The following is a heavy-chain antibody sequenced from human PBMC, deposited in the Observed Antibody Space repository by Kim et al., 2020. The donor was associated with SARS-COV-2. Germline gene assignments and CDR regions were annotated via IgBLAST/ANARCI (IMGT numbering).Heavy chain of an antibody. Sequence: GGSLRLSCAASGFTFSDSAMHWVRQASGKGLEWVGRIRSKANSYATAYAASVKGRFTISRDDSKNTAYLQMNSLKTEDTAVYYCTRHLWDQGGDWFDPWGQGTLVTVSS. V-gene: IGHV3-73*01. CDR2: IRSKANSYAT. J-gene: IGHJ5*02. CDR1: GFTFSDSA. CDR3: TRHLWDQGGDWFDP. D-gene: IGHD1-26*01.